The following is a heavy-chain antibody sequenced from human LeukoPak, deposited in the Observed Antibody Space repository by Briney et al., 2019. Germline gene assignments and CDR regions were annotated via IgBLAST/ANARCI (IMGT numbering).Heavy chain of an antibody. V-gene: IGHV4-4*07. CDR2: IYTSGST. CDR1: GGSISSYY. J-gene: IGHJ6*02. Sequence: PSETLSLTCTGSGGSISSYYWSWIRQPAGKGLEWIGRIYTSGSTSYNPSLKSRVTMSVDTSKNQFSLKLSSVTAADTAVYYCARAPPGIADYYYGMDVWGQGTTVTVSS. CDR3: ARAPPGIADYYYGMDV.